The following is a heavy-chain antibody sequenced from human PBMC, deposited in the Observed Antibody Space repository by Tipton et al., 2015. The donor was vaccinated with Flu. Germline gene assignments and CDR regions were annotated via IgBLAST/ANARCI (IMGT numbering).Heavy chain of an antibody. Sequence: TLSLTCTVSGGSISSSSYYWGWIRQPPGKGLEWIGSIFDTGSTYYNPSLKSRVTISVDTSKNQFSLMLRSVTAADTAVYYCARLSYYDVDLKNFYFDYWGQGALVTVSS. D-gene: IGHD3-10*02. J-gene: IGHJ4*02. CDR3: ARLSYYDVDLKNFYFDY. CDR1: GGSISSSSYY. V-gene: IGHV4-39*01. CDR2: IFDTGST.